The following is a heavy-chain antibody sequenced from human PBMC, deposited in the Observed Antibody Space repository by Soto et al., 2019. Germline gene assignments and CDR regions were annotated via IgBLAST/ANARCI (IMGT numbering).Heavy chain of an antibody. CDR2: INPNTGDT. Sequence: QLQLVQSGAEVKKPGASVKVSCKASGYSFTGYYIHWLRQAPGQGPQWMGWINPNTGDTKYAQQFQGWVTMTRDTSISTAHMERSRLKSDDTAVFYCVRQGGTLGLSLGELFPTQNYHYYGMHVWGQGTTITVSS. CDR3: VRQGGTLGLSLGELFPTQNYHYYGMHV. D-gene: IGHD3-10*01. CDR1: GYSFTGYY. V-gene: IGHV1-2*04. J-gene: IGHJ6*02.